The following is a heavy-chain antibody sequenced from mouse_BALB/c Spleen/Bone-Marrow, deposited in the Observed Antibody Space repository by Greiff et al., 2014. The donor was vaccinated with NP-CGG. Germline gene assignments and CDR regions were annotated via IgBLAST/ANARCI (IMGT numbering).Heavy chain of an antibody. CDR2: IDPENDTT. CDR1: GFNIKDYY. J-gene: IGHJ3*01. CDR3: AEGGMNPTGFAY. V-gene: IGHV14-1*02. Sequence: EVQLQQSGAELVRPGALVKLSCKVSGFNIKDYYMHWVKQRPEQGLEWIGWIDPENDTTIYDPTFQGKASITADTSSNTAYLQLSSLTSEDTAVYYCAEGGMNPTGFAYWGQGTLVTVSA.